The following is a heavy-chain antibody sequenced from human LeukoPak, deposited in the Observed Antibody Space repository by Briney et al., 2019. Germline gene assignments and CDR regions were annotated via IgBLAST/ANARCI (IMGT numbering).Heavy chain of an antibody. CDR2: IKQDGSEK. CDR1: GFTFSSYW. V-gene: IGHV3-7*01. Sequence: GGSLRLSCSASGFTFSSYWMSWVRQAPGKGLEWVANIKQDGSEKYYVDSVKARFTISRDNAKNSLSLQMNSLRAEDTAVYYCARMDIGLVRDWGQGTLVTVSS. CDR3: ARMDIGLVRD. D-gene: IGHD3-10*01. J-gene: IGHJ4*02.